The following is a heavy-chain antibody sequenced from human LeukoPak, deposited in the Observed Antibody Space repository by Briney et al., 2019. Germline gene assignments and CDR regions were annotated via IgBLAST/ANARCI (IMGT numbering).Heavy chain of an antibody. J-gene: IGHJ4*02. CDR3: AKVGLTYCSSTSCYSTPLYYFDY. CDR1: GFTFSSYA. CDR2: ISGSGGST. V-gene: IGHV3-23*01. Sequence: GGSLRLSCAASGFTFSSYAMSWVRQAPGKGLEWVSAISGSGGSTYYADSVKGRFTISRDNSKNTLYLQMNSLRAEDTAVYYCAKVGLTYCSSTSCYSTPLYYFDYWGQGTLVTVSS. D-gene: IGHD2-2*01.